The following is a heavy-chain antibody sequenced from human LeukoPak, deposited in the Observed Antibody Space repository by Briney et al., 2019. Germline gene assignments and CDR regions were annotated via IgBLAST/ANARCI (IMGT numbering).Heavy chain of an antibody. Sequence: ASVKVSCKASGYTFTGYYMHWVRQAPGQGLEWMGIINPSGGSTNYAQKFQGRVTMTRDMSTSTVYMELSSLRSEDTAVYYCARVNRNSDIVFDYWGQGTLVTVSS. CDR1: GYTFTGYY. CDR2: INPSGGST. V-gene: IGHV1-46*01. D-gene: IGHD1-7*01. J-gene: IGHJ4*02. CDR3: ARVNRNSDIVFDY.